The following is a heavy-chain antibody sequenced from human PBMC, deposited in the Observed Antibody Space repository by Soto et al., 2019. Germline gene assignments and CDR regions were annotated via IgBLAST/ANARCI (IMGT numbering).Heavy chain of an antibody. CDR3: ARALLGYCSSTSCYTDYGMDV. V-gene: IGHV4-59*01. J-gene: IGHJ6*02. Sequence: KPSETLSLTCTVSGGSISSYYWSWIRQPPGKGLEWIGYIYYSGSTNYNPSLKSRVTISVDTSKNQFSLKLSSVTAADTAVYYCARALLGYCSSTSCYTDYGMDVWGQGTTVTVS. CDR1: GGSISSYY. D-gene: IGHD2-2*02. CDR2: IYYSGST.